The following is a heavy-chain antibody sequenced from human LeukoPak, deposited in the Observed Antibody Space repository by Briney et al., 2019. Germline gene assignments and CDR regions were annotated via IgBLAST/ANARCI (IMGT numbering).Heavy chain of an antibody. CDR3: ARAVEYSSSPDY. V-gene: IGHV3-21*01. Sequence: PGGSLRLSCAASGFTFSTYAMSWVRQAPGKGLEWVSSISSSSSYIYYADSVKGRFTISRDNSKNTLYLQMGSLRAEDMAVYYCARAVEYSSSPDYWGQGTLVTVSS. CDR2: ISSSSSYI. J-gene: IGHJ4*02. D-gene: IGHD6-6*01. CDR1: GFTFSTYA.